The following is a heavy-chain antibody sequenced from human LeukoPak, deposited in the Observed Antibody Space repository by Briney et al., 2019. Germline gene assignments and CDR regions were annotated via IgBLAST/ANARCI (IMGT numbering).Heavy chain of an antibody. J-gene: IGHJ3*01. Sequence: GGSLRLSCAASGFTFSSYAMSWVRQAPGKGLEWVSTISGSGGSTYYADSVKGRFTISRDNSKNTLSLQMNSLRVEDTAIYYCAKDIQLSTWGLGTMVTVSS. V-gene: IGHV3-23*01. CDR3: AKDIQLST. CDR2: ISGSGGST. D-gene: IGHD5-24*01. CDR1: GFTFSSYA.